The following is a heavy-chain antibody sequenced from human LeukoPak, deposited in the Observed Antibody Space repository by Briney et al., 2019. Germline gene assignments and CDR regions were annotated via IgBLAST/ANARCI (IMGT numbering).Heavy chain of an antibody. CDR1: GFTFSSYG. CDR3: AREGYYDSSGSLDY. Sequence: GGSLRLSCAASGFTFSSYGMHWVRQAPGKGLEWVSFIRYDGSNKYYADSVKGRFTISKDNSKNTLYLQMDSLRAEDTAVYYCAREGYYDSSGSLDYWGQGTLVTVSS. J-gene: IGHJ4*02. CDR2: IRYDGSNK. V-gene: IGHV3-30*02. D-gene: IGHD3-22*01.